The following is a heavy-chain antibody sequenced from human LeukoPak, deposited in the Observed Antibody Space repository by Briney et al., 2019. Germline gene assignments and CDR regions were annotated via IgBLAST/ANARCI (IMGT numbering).Heavy chain of an antibody. D-gene: IGHD6-19*01. CDR1: GFNIRDYR. CDR2: LSSSTSFI. J-gene: IGHJ4*02. Sequence: GGSLRFSCAGFGFNIRDYRMNWVRQAPGKGLEWVASLSSSTSFIYYADSVKGRFTISRDNANNSLLLQMNSLRAEDTALYYCARDRLSSGWLTDYWGQGTLVTVSS. CDR3: ARDRLSSGWLTDY. V-gene: IGHV3-21*01.